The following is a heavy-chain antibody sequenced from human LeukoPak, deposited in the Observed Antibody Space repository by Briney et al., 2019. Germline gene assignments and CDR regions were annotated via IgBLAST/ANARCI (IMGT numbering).Heavy chain of an antibody. Sequence: SETLSLTCTVSGGSISSGGYYWRWIRQHPGKGLEWIGYIYYSGSTYYNPSLKSRVTISVDTSKNQFSLKLSSVTAADTAVYYCARDRAVTMVRGVTFWFDPWGQGTLVTVSS. V-gene: IGHV4-31*03. CDR1: GGSISSGGYY. D-gene: IGHD3-10*01. CDR3: ARDRAVTMVRGVTFWFDP. J-gene: IGHJ5*02. CDR2: IYYSGST.